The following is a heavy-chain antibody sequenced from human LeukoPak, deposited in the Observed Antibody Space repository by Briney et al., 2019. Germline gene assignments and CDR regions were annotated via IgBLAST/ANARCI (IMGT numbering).Heavy chain of an antibody. CDR3: ARDQSWYRSYYYYGMDV. Sequence: GGSLRLSCAASGFTVSSNYMSWVRQAPGKGLERVSVIYSGGSTYYADSVKGRFTISRDNSKNTLYLQMNSLRAEDTAVYYCARDQSWYRSYYYYGMDVWGQGTTVTVSS. V-gene: IGHV3-66*01. D-gene: IGHD6-13*01. CDR1: GFTVSSNY. J-gene: IGHJ6*02. CDR2: IYSGGST.